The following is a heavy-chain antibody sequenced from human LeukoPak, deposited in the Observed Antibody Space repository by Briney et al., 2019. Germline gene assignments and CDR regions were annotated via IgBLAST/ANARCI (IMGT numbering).Heavy chain of an antibody. CDR2: IIPILGIA. CDR1: GGTFSSYA. D-gene: IGHD2-2*01. Sequence: GASVKVSFKASGGTFSSYAISWVRQAPGQGLEWMGRIIPILGIANYAQKFQGRVTITADKSTSTAYMELSSLRSEDTAVYYCAGVDIVVTNRDGFDPWGQGTLVTVSS. CDR3: AGVDIVVTNRDGFDP. V-gene: IGHV1-69*04. J-gene: IGHJ5*02.